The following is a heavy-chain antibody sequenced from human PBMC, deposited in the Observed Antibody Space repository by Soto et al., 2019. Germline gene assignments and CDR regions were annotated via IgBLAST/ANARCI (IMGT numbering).Heavy chain of an antibody. Sequence: PSETLSLTCAVSGGSISSSNWWSWVRQPPGKGLEWIGEIYHSGSTNYNPSLKSRVTISVDKSKNQFSLKLSSVTAADTAVYYCASQRLGSSWYVYYYYYGMDVWGQGTTVTVSS. D-gene: IGHD6-13*01. CDR2: IYHSGST. CDR1: GGSISSSNW. CDR3: ASQRLGSSWYVYYYYYGMDV. V-gene: IGHV4-4*02. J-gene: IGHJ6*02.